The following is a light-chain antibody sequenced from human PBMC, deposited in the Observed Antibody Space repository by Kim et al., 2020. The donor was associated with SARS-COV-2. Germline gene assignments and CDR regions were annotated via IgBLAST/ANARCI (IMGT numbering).Light chain of an antibody. CDR1: QSISNY. Sequence: SASVGDRVTITCRASQSISNYLNWYQQKPGKAPKLLIYAASSLQSGVPSRFSGSGSGTDFTLTISSLQPEDFATYYCQQSYSTPYTLGQGTKLEI. J-gene: IGKJ2*01. CDR3: QQSYSTPYT. V-gene: IGKV1-39*01. CDR2: AAS.